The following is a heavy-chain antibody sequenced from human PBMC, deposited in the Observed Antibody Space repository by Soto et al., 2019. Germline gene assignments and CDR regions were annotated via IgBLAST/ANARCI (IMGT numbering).Heavy chain of an antibody. CDR2: TIPIFGTA. J-gene: IGHJ4*02. V-gene: IGHV1-69*13. CDR1: GGTFSSYA. D-gene: IGHD6-19*01. Sequence: SVKVSCKASGGTFSSYAISWARQAPGQGLEWMGGTIPIFGTANYAQKFQGRVTITADESTSTAYMELSSLRSEATAVYYCARAWRAVAGQVYFDAWGKGTLVTVSS. CDR3: ARAWRAVAGQVYFDA.